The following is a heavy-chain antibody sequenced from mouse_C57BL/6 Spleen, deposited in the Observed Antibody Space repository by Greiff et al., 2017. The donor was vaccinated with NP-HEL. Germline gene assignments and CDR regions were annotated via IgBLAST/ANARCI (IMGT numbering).Heavy chain of an antibody. D-gene: IGHD2-1*01. V-gene: IGHV2-9-1*01. CDR2: IWTGGGT. Sequence: QVQLQQSGPGLVAPSQSLSITCTVSGFSLTSYAISWVRQPPGKGLEWLGVIWTGGGTNYNSALKSRLSISKDNSKSQVFLKMNSLQTDDTARYYCARRAYGNYDYFDYWGQGTTLTVSS. J-gene: IGHJ2*01. CDR3: ARRAYGNYDYFDY. CDR1: GFSLTSYA.